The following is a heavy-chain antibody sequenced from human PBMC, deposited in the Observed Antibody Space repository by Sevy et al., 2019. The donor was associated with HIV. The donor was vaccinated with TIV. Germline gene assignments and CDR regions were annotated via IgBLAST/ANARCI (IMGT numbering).Heavy chain of an antibody. Sequence: GGSLRLSCAASGFTFSSYGMHWVRQAPGKGLEWVALMSYDGSNKYYADSVKGQFTISRDNSKNTLYLQMNSLRAEDTAVYYCTKAGNYYESSPLGAFDIWGQGTMVTVSS. J-gene: IGHJ3*02. CDR3: TKAGNYYESSPLGAFDI. D-gene: IGHD3-22*01. CDR1: GFTFSSYG. V-gene: IGHV3-30*18. CDR2: MSYDGSNK.